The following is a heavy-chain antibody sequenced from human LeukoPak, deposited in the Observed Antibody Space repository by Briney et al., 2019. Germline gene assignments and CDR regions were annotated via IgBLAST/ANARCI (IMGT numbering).Heavy chain of an antibody. CDR1: GDSVSSGTYY. D-gene: IGHD1-1*01. CDR2: IHTSGNT. Sequence: SQTLSLTCIVSGDSVSSGTYYWTWLRQPAGKGLEWIGRIHTSGNTNYSPSLKSRVTISRDTSKNQFSLRLTSETAADTAVYYCVRDWNGDYFDYWGQGTLVTVSS. CDR3: VRDWNGDYFDY. V-gene: IGHV4-61*02. J-gene: IGHJ4*02.